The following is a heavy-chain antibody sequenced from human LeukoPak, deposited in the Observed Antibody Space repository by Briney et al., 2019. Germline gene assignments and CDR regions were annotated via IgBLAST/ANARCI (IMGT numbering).Heavy chain of an antibody. D-gene: IGHD3-9*01. CDR3: ARGGAGGQHYDILTGSNTNWFDP. Sequence: SETLSLTCAVYGGSFSGYYWSWIRQPPGKGLEWIGEINHSGSTNYNPSLKSRVTISVDTPKNQFSLKLSSVTAADTAVYYCARGGAGGQHYDILTGSNTNWFDPWGQGTLVTVSS. V-gene: IGHV4-34*01. J-gene: IGHJ5*02. CDR1: GGSFSGYY. CDR2: INHSGST.